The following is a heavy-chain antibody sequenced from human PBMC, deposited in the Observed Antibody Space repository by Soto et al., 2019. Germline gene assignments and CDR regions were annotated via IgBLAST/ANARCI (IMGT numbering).Heavy chain of an antibody. CDR1: GVSLTSGNW. Sequence: SETLSLTCAVSGVSLTSGNWRTWVRQSPQRGLEYIGEIFHDGTANYYPSFERRVAMSVDTSRNQFSLKLTSVTAADTAVYFCARLVYDTRLNYMYFDFWGPGTLVTVSS. CDR3: ARLVYDTRLNYMYFDF. J-gene: IGHJ4*02. CDR2: IFHDGTA. V-gene: IGHV4-4*02. D-gene: IGHD3-10*01.